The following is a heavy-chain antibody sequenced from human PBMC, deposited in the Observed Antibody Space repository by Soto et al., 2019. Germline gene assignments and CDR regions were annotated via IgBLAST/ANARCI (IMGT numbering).Heavy chain of an antibody. CDR3: ARGGSSDWQVAFDF. Sequence: SETLSLTCDVYGGSFSCYFWNWIRQSPGRGLEWIGKVNHNGRNNYNPSLKSRVTISLDMSKKQISLKLTSVTAADTAVYYCARGGSSDWQVAFDFWGQGTMVTVSS. CDR1: GGSFSCYF. CDR2: VNHNGRN. V-gene: IGHV4-34*01. D-gene: IGHD6-19*01. J-gene: IGHJ3*01.